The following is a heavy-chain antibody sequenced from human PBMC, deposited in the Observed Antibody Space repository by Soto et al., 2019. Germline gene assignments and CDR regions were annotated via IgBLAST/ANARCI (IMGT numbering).Heavy chain of an antibody. Sequence: GGSLRLSCASSVFTFISYWMSWVRQAPGKGLEWVANIKQDGSEKYYVDSVKGRFTISRDNAKNSLYLQMNSLRAEDTAVYYCARLHSSGYPSDAFDIWGQGTMVTV. CDR2: IKQDGSEK. V-gene: IGHV3-7*01. D-gene: IGHD3-22*01. J-gene: IGHJ3*02. CDR3: ARLHSSGYPSDAFDI. CDR1: VFTFISYW.